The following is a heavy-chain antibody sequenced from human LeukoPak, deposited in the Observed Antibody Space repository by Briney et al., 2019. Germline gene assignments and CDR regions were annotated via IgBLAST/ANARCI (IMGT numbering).Heavy chain of an antibody. CDR2: INDSGST. Sequence: PSETLSLTCAVYGGSFGGYYWSWIRQPPGKGLEWIGEINDSGSTNYIPSLKSRVTISVDRSKNQFSLWLSSVTAADTAMYYCASSSGWPVFDYWGQGTLVTVSS. CDR1: GGSFGGYY. CDR3: ASSSGWPVFDY. V-gene: IGHV4-34*01. J-gene: IGHJ4*02. D-gene: IGHD6-19*01.